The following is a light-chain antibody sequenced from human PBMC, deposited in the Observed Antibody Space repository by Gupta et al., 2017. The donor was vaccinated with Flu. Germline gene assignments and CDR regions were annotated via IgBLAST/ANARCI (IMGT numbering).Light chain of an antibody. J-gene: IGLJ3*02. CDR2: DDS. CDR3: QVWDSSSDHWV. CDR1: NIGRKS. V-gene: IGLV3-21*02. Sequence: SYVLTQPPSVSVAPGQTARTTCGGNNIGRKSVHWDQQKPGQAHVLVVYDDSGRPSGIPEQFSGSNSRNTATLTISRAEAGDEADYYGQVWDSSSDHWVFGGGTKLTVL.